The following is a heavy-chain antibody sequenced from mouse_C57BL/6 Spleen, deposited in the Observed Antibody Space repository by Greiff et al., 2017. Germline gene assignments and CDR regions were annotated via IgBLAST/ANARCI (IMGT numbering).Heavy chain of an antibody. V-gene: IGHV1-81*01. Sequence: QVQLKESGAELARPGASVKLSCTASGYTFTSYGISWVKQRTGQGLEWIGETYPRSGNTYYNEKFKGKATLTADKSSSTAYMELRSLTSENSAVYFCARSWTTVVATDYWGQGTTLTVSS. CDR1: GYTFTSYG. D-gene: IGHD1-1*01. J-gene: IGHJ2*01. CDR3: ARSWTTVVATDY. CDR2: TYPRSGNT.